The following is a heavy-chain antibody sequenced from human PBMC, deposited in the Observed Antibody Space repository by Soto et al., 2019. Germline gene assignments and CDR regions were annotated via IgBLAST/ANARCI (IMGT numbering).Heavy chain of an antibody. Sequence: QVQLVQSGAEVKKPGSSVKVSCKASGGTFSSYTISWVRQAPGQGLEWMGRIIPILGIANYAQKFQGRVTITADKSTRTAYMELSSLRSEDAAVYYCAGSRDTAMGLDYWGQGTLVTVSS. V-gene: IGHV1-69*02. J-gene: IGHJ4*02. CDR3: AGSRDTAMGLDY. D-gene: IGHD5-18*01. CDR2: IIPILGIA. CDR1: GGTFSSYT.